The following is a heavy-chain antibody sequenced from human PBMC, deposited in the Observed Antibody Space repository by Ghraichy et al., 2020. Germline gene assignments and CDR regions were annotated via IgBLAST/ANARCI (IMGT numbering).Heavy chain of an antibody. CDR3: ARDDRLDIPFSGYDLRAFVY. V-gene: IGHV4-31*03. CDR2: IYYSGST. CDR1: GGSISSGGYY. Sequence: SETLSLTCTVSGGSISSGGYYWSWIRQHPGKGLEWIGYIYYSGSTYYNPSLKSRVTISVDTSKNQFSLKLSSVTAADTAVYYCARDDRLDIPFSGYDLRAFVYWGQGTLVTVSS. J-gene: IGHJ4*02. D-gene: IGHD5-12*01.